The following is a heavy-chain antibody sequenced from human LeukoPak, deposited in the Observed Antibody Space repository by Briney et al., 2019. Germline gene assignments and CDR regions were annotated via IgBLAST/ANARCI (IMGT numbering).Heavy chain of an antibody. CDR2: IKQDGSQK. CDR1: GFTFSTYW. CDR3: ARDTGCAGGTCFSFYDY. Sequence: PGGSLRLSCAASGFTFSTYWMTWVRQAPGKGLEWVANIKQDGSQKYYVDSVKGRFTISRDNAKNSLYLQMDSLRAEDTAVYYCARDTGCAGGTCFSFYDYWGQGTLDTVSS. J-gene: IGHJ4*02. V-gene: IGHV3-7*01. D-gene: IGHD2-15*01.